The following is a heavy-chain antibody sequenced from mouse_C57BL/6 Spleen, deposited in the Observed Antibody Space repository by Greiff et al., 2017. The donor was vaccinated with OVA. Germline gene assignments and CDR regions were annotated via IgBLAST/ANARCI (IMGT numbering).Heavy chain of an antibody. CDR1: GYAFSSSW. CDR3: ANERGRSAMDY. D-gene: IGHD4-1*01. J-gene: IGHJ4*01. CDR2: IYPGDGDT. V-gene: IGHV1-82*01. Sequence: QVQLQQSGPELVKPGASVKISCKASGYAFSSSWMNWVKQRPGQGLEWIGRIYPGDGDTNYNGKFKGKATLTADKSSSTAYMQLSSLTSEDSAVYCCANERGRSAMDYWGQGTSVTVSS.